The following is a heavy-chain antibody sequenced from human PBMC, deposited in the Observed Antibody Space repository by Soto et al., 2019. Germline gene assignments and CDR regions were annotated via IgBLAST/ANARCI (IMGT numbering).Heavy chain of an antibody. J-gene: IGHJ4*02. Sequence: TLSLTCTVSGGSISSGSYYWGWIRQPPGKGLEWIGSISGSTYYNPSLKSRVTISVDTSKNQFSLKLSSVTAADTAVYYCARRRGFGTDYWGQGTLVTVSS. D-gene: IGHD3-16*01. CDR3: ARRRGFGTDY. V-gene: IGHV4-39*01. CDR2: ISGST. CDR1: GGSISSGSYY.